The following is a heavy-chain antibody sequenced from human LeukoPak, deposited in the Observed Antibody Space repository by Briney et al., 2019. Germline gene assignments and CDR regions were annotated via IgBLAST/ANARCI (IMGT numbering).Heavy chain of an antibody. CDR1: GFTFSSYS. D-gene: IGHD6-13*01. V-gene: IGHV3-21*04. J-gene: IGHJ4*02. CDR2: ISSSSSYI. Sequence: PGGSLRLSCAASGFTFSSYSMNWVRQAPGKGLEWVSSISSSSSYIYYADSVKGRFTISRDNSKNTLYLQMNSLRAEDMAVYYCAKSQSREDFDYWGQGTLVTVSS. CDR3: AKSQSREDFDY.